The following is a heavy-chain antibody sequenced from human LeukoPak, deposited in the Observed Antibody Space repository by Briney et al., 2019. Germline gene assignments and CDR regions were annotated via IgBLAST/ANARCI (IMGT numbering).Heavy chain of an antibody. V-gene: IGHV4-59*01. CDR1: GGSISSYY. D-gene: IGHD3-16*01. CDR3: ARDLLRPRRDYYMDV. J-gene: IGHJ6*03. CDR2: IYYSGST. Sequence: SETLSLTCTVSGGSISSYYWSWIRQPPGKGLEWIGYIYYSGSTNYNPSLKSRVTISVDTSKNQFSLKLSSVTAADTAVYYCARDLLRPRRDYYMDVWGKGTTVTVSS.